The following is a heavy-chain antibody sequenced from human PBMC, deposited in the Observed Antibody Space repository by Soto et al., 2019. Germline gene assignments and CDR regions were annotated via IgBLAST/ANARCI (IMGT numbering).Heavy chain of an antibody. J-gene: IGHJ4*02. CDR2: ISGSGGST. V-gene: IGHV3-23*01. D-gene: IGHD6-19*01. CDR1: GFTFSSYA. Sequence: GGSLRLSCAVSGFTFSSYAMSWVRQAPGKGLEWVSAISGSGGSTYYADSVKGRFTISRDNSKNTLYLQMNSLRAEDTAVYYCAKDHSSGWYGTQFDYWGQGTLVTVSS. CDR3: AKDHSSGWYGTQFDY.